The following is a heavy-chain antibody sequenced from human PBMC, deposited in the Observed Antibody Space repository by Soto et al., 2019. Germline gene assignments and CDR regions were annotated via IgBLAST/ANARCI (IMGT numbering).Heavy chain of an antibody. V-gene: IGHV4-59*08. D-gene: IGHD1-7*01. Sequence: SETLSLTCTVSGDSISSYYWSWIRQPPGKGLEWIGYIYYSGSTNYNPSLKSRVTISVDTSKNQFSLKLSSVTAADTAVYYCARRSLPYNWNYSNAFDIWGQGTMVTVSS. J-gene: IGHJ3*02. CDR2: IYYSGST. CDR1: GDSISSYY. CDR3: ARRSLPYNWNYSNAFDI.